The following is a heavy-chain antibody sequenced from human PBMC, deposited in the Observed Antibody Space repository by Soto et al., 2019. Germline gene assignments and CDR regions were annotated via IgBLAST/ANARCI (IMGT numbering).Heavy chain of an antibody. V-gene: IGHV3-11*06. CDR3: ATSYTAMPIGYAFDI. D-gene: IGHD5-18*01. Sequence: GGSLRLSCAASGFTFSDYYMSWIRQAPGKGLEWVSYISSSSSYTNYADSVKGRFTISRDNAKNSLYLQMNSLRAEDTAVYYCATSYTAMPIGYAFDIWGQGTMVTVSS. J-gene: IGHJ3*02. CDR2: ISSSSSYT. CDR1: GFTFSDYY.